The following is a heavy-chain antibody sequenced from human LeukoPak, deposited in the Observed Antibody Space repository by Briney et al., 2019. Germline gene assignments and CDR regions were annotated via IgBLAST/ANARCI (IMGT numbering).Heavy chain of an antibody. J-gene: IGHJ4*02. V-gene: IGHV4-4*02. CDR3: ARGGRWELLHSLDY. D-gene: IGHD1-26*01. CDR2: IYHSGST. Sequence: SETLSLTCAVSGGSISSSNWWSWVRQPPGKGLEWIGEIYHSGSTNYNPSLKSRVTISVDKSKNQFSLKLSSVTAADTAVYYCARGGRWELLHSLDYWGQGTLVTVSS. CDR1: GGSISSSNW.